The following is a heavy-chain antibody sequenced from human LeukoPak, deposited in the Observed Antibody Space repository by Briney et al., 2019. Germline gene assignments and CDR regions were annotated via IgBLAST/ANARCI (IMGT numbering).Heavy chain of an antibody. V-gene: IGHV3-23*01. D-gene: IGHD3-16*02. Sequence: PGGSLRLSCAASGFTFSSYAMSWVRQAPGKGLEWVSAISGSGGSTYYADSVKGRFTISRDNSKNTLYLQMNSLRAEDTAVYYCAKDNSDYVWGSYRPHDAFDIWGQGTMVTVSS. CDR1: GFTFSSYA. J-gene: IGHJ3*02. CDR2: ISGSGGST. CDR3: AKDNSDYVWGSYRPHDAFDI.